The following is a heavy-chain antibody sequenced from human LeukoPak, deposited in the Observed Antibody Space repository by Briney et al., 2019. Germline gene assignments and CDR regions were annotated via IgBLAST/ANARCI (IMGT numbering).Heavy chain of an antibody. Sequence: PGGSLRLSYVASGYTFSSFSINWVRQAPGKGLEWVSSISVRSNYIYYADSVRGRFSISRDDARNSLYLQMDSLRGDDTAVYYCARLRRNSDSSGYYYYYDYWGQGTLVTVSS. CDR2: ISVRSNYI. J-gene: IGHJ4*02. D-gene: IGHD3-22*01. CDR1: GYTFSSFS. CDR3: ARLRRNSDSSGYYYYYDY. V-gene: IGHV3-21*01.